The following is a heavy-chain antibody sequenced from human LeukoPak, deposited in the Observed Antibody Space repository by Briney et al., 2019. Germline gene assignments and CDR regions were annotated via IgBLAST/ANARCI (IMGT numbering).Heavy chain of an antibody. CDR1: GFTFSSYG. D-gene: IGHD3-10*01. V-gene: IGHV3-23*01. J-gene: IGHJ3*02. Sequence: GGSLSLSCAASGFTFSSYGMSWVRQAPGKELEWVSAISGSGGSTYYADSVKGRFTISRDNSKNTLYLQMNSLRAEDTAVYYCAKDRSILLWFGELGAFDIWGQGTMVTVSS. CDR2: ISGSGGST. CDR3: AKDRSILLWFGELGAFDI.